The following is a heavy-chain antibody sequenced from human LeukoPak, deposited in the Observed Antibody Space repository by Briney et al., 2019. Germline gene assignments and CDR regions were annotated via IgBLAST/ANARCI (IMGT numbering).Heavy chain of an antibody. Sequence: SETLSLTCTVSGGSISSYYWSWIRQPPGKGLEWIGYIYYSGSTNYNPSLKSRVTISVDTSKNQFSLKLSSVTAADTAVYCCARGTIDYDSSGYYSDAFDIWGQGTMVTVSS. CDR2: IYYSGST. D-gene: IGHD3-22*01. CDR1: GGSISSYY. CDR3: ARGTIDYDSSGYYSDAFDI. V-gene: IGHV4-59*01. J-gene: IGHJ3*02.